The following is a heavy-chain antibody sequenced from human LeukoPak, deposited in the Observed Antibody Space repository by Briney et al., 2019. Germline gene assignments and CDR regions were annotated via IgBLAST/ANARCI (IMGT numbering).Heavy chain of an antibody. CDR1: GFTFSSYA. CDR3: ARPYSSGWYGDFDY. D-gene: IGHD6-19*01. J-gene: IGHJ4*02. Sequence: PGGSLRLSCAASGFTFSSYAMHWVRQAPGKGLEWVAVISYDGSNTYYADSVNGRFTISRGNSKNTLYLQMNSLRAEDTAVYYCARPYSSGWYGDFDYWGQGTLVTVSS. V-gene: IGHV3-30-3*01. CDR2: ISYDGSNT.